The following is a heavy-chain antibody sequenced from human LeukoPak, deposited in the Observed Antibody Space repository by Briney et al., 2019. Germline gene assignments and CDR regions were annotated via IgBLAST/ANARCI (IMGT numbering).Heavy chain of an antibody. CDR3: AKSSLRDQYTSSWYYFDY. CDR2: ISGSGGTT. V-gene: IGHV3-23*01. D-gene: IGHD6-13*01. Sequence: GGSLRLSCPASAFTFSSYAMSWVRQAPGKGLEWVSAISGSGGTTYHADSVKGRFTISRDNSKNTLYLQMNSLRGEDTAVYYCAKSSLRDQYTSSWYYFDYWGQGTLVTVSS. J-gene: IGHJ4*02. CDR1: AFTFSSYA.